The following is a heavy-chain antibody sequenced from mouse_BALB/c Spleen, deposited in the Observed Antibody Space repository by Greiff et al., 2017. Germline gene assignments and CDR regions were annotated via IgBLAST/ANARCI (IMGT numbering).Heavy chain of an antibody. D-gene: IGHD2-4*01. CDR1: GYTFSSYW. CDR2: ILPGSGST. Sequence: QVQLKQSGAELMKPGASVKISCKATGYTFSSYWIEWVKQRPGHGLEWIGEILPGSGSTNYNEKFKGKATFTADTSSNPAYMQLSSLTSEDSAVYYCARGLRRVYYYAMDYWGQGTSVTVSS. CDR3: ARGLRRVYYYAMDY. V-gene: IGHV1-9*01. J-gene: IGHJ4*01.